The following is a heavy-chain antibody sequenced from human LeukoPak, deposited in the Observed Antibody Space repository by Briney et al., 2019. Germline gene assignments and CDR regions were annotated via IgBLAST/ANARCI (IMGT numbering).Heavy chain of an antibody. CDR3: AKPYYDSLAGPFPFDY. D-gene: IGHD3-22*01. Sequence: GGSLRLSCAASGFTFSSYAMSWVRQAPGKGLEWVSAISGSGGSTYYADSVKGRFTISRDNSKNTLYLQMNSLRAEDTAVCYCAKPYYDSLAGPFPFDYWGQGTLVTVSS. J-gene: IGHJ4*02. CDR1: GFTFSSYA. V-gene: IGHV3-23*01. CDR2: ISGSGGST.